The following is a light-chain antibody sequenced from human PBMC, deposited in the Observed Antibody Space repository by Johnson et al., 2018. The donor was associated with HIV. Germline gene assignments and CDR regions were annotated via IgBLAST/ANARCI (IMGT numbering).Light chain of an antibody. Sequence: QSVLTQPPSVSAAPGQKVTISCSGSSSNIGNNHVSWYQHFSGTAPKLLIYDTYKRFFEIPDRFSGSKSGTSATLGITGLQTGDEADYYCGTWDSSLSPGGVFGTGTKVTV. CDR2: DTY. CDR3: GTWDSSLSPGGV. CDR1: SSNIGNNH. V-gene: IGLV1-51*01. J-gene: IGLJ1*01.